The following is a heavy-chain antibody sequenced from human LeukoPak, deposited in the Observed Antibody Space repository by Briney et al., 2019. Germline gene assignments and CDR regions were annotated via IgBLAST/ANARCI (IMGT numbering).Heavy chain of an antibody. CDR1: GGSISSSSYF. D-gene: IGHD1-26*01. V-gene: IGHV4-39*01. Sequence: KPSETLSLTCTVSGGSISSSSYFWGWIRQPPGKGLEWIGSIYYSGSTYYNPSLKSRVTISVDTSKNQFSLKLSSVTAADTAVYYCARHPLRGSLYFDYWGQGTLVTVSS. CDR3: ARHPLRGSLYFDY. J-gene: IGHJ4*02. CDR2: IYYSGST.